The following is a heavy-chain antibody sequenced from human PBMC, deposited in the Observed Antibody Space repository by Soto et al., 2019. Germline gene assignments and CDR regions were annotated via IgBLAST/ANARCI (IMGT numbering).Heavy chain of an antibody. D-gene: IGHD3-9*01. V-gene: IGHV3-30*04. CDR3: ARAHKDYDILTGYSTHFDY. J-gene: IGHJ4*02. Sequence: GGSLRLSCAASGFTFSSYAMHWVRQAPGKGLEWVAVISYDGRNKYYADSVKGRFTISRDNSKNTLYLRMNSLRAEDTAVYYCARAHKDYDILTGYSTHFDYWGQGTLVTVSS. CDR2: ISYDGRNK. CDR1: GFTFSSYA.